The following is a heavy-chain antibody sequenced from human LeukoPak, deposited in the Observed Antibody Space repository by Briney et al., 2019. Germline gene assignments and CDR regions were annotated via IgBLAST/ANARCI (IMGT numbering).Heavy chain of an antibody. D-gene: IGHD2-21*02. V-gene: IGHV3-30*18. CDR3: AKDLERHIVVVTASAVDY. Sequence: GGSLRLSCAASGFTFSSYSMTWVRQAPGKGLEWVAVISYDGSNKYYADSVKGRFTISRDNSKNTLYLQMNSLRAEDTAVYYCAKDLERHIVVVTASAVDYWGQGTLVTVSS. CDR1: GFTFSSYS. J-gene: IGHJ4*02. CDR2: ISYDGSNK.